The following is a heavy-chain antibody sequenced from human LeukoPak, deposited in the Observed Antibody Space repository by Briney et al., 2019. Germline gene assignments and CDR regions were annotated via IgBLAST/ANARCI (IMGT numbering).Heavy chain of an antibody. Sequence: GGSLRLSCAASGFTFSDYYMSWIRQAPGKGLEWVSAISGSGGSTYYADSVKGRFTISRDNSKNTLYLQMNSLRAEDTAVYYCAKPHYYGSGSYSYYYGMDVWGKGTTVTVSS. CDR1: GFTFSDYY. D-gene: IGHD3-10*01. V-gene: IGHV3-23*01. CDR3: AKPHYYGSGSYSYYYGMDV. J-gene: IGHJ6*04. CDR2: ISGSGGST.